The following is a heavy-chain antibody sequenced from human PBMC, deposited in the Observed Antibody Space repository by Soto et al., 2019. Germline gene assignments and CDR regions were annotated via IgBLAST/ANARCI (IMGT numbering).Heavy chain of an antibody. Sequence: QVQLQESGPGLVKPSGTLSLTCAVSGGSISSSDWWSWARQPPGKGLEWIGEVYDSGSTNYNPSLKSRVTISVDKSKNQFSLKLRSVTAADTAVYYCARGIGYYSAEYFQHWGQGTLVTVSS. CDR3: ARGIGYYSAEYFQH. CDR2: VYDSGST. D-gene: IGHD3-22*01. J-gene: IGHJ1*01. V-gene: IGHV4-4*02. CDR1: GGSISSSDW.